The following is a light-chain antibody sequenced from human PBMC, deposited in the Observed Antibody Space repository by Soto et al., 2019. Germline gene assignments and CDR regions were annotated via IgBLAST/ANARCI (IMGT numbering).Light chain of an antibody. V-gene: IGKV3-15*01. Sequence: EIVMTQSPATLSVSPGERATLSCRASQSVSSSLAWYQQKRGQAPRLLIYGASTRATGIPARFSGSGSGTEFTLTISSLQSEDFAVYYCQQYNNWPLWTFGQGTKVEIK. J-gene: IGKJ1*01. CDR1: QSVSSS. CDR2: GAS. CDR3: QQYNNWPLWT.